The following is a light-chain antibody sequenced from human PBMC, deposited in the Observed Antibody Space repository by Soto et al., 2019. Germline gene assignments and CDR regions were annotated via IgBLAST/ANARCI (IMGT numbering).Light chain of an antibody. CDR1: QSVLYSSNNKNY. CDR3: HQYYSTPPGFLT. CDR2: WAS. Sequence: DIVMTQSPDSLAVSLGERATINCKSSQSVLYSSNNKNYLAWYQQKPGQPPKLLIYWASIRESGVPDRFSGSGYGTDFTLTISSLQAEYVAVYYCHQYYSTPPGFLTFGGGTKVEIK. J-gene: IGKJ4*01. V-gene: IGKV4-1*01.